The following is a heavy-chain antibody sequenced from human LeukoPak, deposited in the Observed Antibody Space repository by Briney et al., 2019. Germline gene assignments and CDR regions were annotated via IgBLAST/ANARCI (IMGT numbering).Heavy chain of an antibody. CDR3: AKKVGLVSAPLYYFDL. D-gene: IGHD6-6*01. CDR2: TSGPGGSR. CDR1: GFTFSTYA. J-gene: IGHJ4*02. Sequence: GGSLRLSCAASGFTFSTYAMSWVRQAPGKGLEWVSATSGPGGSRDYADSVKGRFTISRDNSKNTLYLQMNSLRAEDTAIYYCAKKVGLVSAPLYYFDLWGQGTLVTVSS. V-gene: IGHV3-23*01.